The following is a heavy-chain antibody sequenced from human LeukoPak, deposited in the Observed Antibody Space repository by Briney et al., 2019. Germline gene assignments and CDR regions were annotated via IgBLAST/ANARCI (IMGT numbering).Heavy chain of an antibody. CDR1: GFTFSTYS. D-gene: IGHD2-15*01. J-gene: IGHJ4*02. CDR2: ISIGSDNI. V-gene: IGHV3-48*02. CDR3: APDFNRGGRDHY. Sequence: PGRSLRLSCAASGFTFSTYSMNWVRQAPGKGLEWDSFISIGSDNIDYADSVRGRFTISRDNAKNSLYLEMSSLRDEDTAVYYCAPDFNRGGRDHYWGQGTLVTVSS.